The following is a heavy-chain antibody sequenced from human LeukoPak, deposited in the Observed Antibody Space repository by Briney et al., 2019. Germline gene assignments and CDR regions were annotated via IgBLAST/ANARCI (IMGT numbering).Heavy chain of an antibody. V-gene: IGHV4-61*02. D-gene: IGHD3-22*01. CDR1: GASISTGIYH. CDR2: IYTSGDT. CDR3: AGKYYYDSGGYYYVDY. Sequence: SQTLSLTCTVSGASISTGIYHWNWIRQPAGKGLEWIGRIYTSGDTNYNPSLKSRVTISVDTSKYQFSLKLSSVTAADTAVYYCAGKYYYDSGGYYYVDYWGQGTLVTVSS. J-gene: IGHJ4*02.